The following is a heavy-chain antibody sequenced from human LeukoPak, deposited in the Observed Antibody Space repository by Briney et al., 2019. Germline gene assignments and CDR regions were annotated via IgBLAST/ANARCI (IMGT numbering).Heavy chain of an antibody. Sequence: GGSLRLSCAASGFTFSSYWMSGVRQAPGEGLEWVANIKQDGSEKYYVDSVKGRFTISRDNAKNSLFLQMNSLRAEDTAVYYCARGPAAGNLLGYWGQGTLVTVSS. V-gene: IGHV3-7*01. CDR1: GFTFSSYW. CDR3: ARGPAAGNLLGY. CDR2: IKQDGSEK. J-gene: IGHJ4*02. D-gene: IGHD6-19*01.